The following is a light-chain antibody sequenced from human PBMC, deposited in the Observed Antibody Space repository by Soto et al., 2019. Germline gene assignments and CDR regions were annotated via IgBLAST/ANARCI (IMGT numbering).Light chain of an antibody. Sequence: EIVLTQSPATLYLSQGERSILSSRASQSVSSYLAWYRQKPGQGPRLLIYGASSRATGTPDRFSGSGSGTDFTLTINRLEPEDFALYYCQQYGSSPPTFGQGTKVDIK. CDR2: GAS. V-gene: IGKV3-20*01. CDR1: QSVSSY. CDR3: QQYGSSPPT. J-gene: IGKJ1*01.